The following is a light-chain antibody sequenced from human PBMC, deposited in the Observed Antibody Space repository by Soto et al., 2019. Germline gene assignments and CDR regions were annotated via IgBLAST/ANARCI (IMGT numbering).Light chain of an antibody. Sequence: PGERVTLSCRASQSVSSSYLTWYQQKLGQAPRLLFYGASTRATSIPARFSGSGSGTEFTLTISSLQSEDFAFYHCQQYDNWPRTFGQGTKVDI. V-gene: IGKV3D-15*01. J-gene: IGKJ1*01. CDR1: QSVSSSY. CDR2: GAS. CDR3: QQYDNWPRT.